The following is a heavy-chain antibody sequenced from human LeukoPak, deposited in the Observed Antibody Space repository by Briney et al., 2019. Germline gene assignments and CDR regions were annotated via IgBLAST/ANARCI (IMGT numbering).Heavy chain of an antibody. CDR3: ARDENDYGVVSWFDP. CDR2: INAGNGNT. D-gene: IGHD4-17*01. V-gene: IGHV1-3*01. J-gene: IGHJ5*02. Sequence: ASVEVSCKASGYTFTSYAMHWVRQAPGQRLEWMGWINAGNGNTKYSQKFQGRVTITRDTSASTAYMELSSLRSEDTAVYYCARDENDYGVVSWFDPWGQGTLVTVSS. CDR1: GYTFTSYA.